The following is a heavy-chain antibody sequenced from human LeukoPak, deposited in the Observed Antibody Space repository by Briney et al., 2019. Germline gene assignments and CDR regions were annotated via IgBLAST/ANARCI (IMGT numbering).Heavy chain of an antibody. CDR1: GFTFGDYA. D-gene: IGHD6-13*01. CDR2: IRSKAYGGTT. J-gene: IGHJ4*02. V-gene: IGHV3-49*04. CDR3: AKDGSSRWADGNLCC. Sequence: PGGSLRLSCTASGFTFGDYAMSWVRQAPGKGLEWVGFIRSKAYGGTTEYAASVKGRFTISRDDSKSIAYLQMNSLKTEDTAVYYCAKDGSSRWADGNLCCWGQGTLVTVSS.